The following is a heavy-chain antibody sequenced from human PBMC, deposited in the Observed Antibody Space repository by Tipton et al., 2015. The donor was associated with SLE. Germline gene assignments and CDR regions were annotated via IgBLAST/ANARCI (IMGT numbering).Heavy chain of an antibody. Sequence: TLSLTCTVSGGSISSHYWSWIRQPPGKGLEWIGYIYYSGSTNYNPSLKSRVTISVDTSKNQFSLKLSSVTAADTAVYYCARIPYCGGDCWYYFDYWGQGTLVTVSS. CDR1: GGSISSHY. V-gene: IGHV4-59*11. CDR2: IYYSGST. CDR3: ARIPYCGGDCWYYFDY. J-gene: IGHJ4*02. D-gene: IGHD2-21*01.